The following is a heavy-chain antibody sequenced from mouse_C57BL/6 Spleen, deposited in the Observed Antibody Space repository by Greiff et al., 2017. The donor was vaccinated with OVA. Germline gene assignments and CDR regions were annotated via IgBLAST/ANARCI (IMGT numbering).Heavy chain of an antibody. CDR3: ARTDSLTSYYAMDY. V-gene: IGHV2-9-1*01. D-gene: IGHD2-13*01. Sequence: VKLVESGPGLVAPSQSLSITCTVSGFSLTSYAISWVRQPPGKGLEWLGVIWTGGGTNYNSALKSRLSISKDNSKSQVFLKMNSLQTDDTARYYCARTDSLTSYYAMDYWGQGTSVTVSS. J-gene: IGHJ4*01. CDR1: GFSLTSYA. CDR2: IWTGGGT.